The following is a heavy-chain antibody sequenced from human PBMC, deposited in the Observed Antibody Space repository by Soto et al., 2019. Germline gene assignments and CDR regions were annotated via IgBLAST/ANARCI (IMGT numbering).Heavy chain of an antibody. J-gene: IGHJ5*02. CDR2: IYYSGST. CDR1: GGSISSYY. CDR3: ARAGSSWGFGWFDP. Sequence: SETLSLTCTVSGGSISSYYWSWIRQPPGKGLEWIGYIYYSGSTNYNPSLKSRVTISVDTSKNQFSLKLSSVTAADTAVYYCARAGSSWGFGWFDPWGQGTLVTVS. D-gene: IGHD6-13*01. V-gene: IGHV4-59*01.